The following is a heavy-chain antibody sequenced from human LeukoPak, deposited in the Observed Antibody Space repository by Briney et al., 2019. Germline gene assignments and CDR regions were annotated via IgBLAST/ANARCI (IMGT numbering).Heavy chain of an antibody. CDR1: GGSISSYY. Sequence: SETLSPTCTVSGGSISSYYWNWIRQPAGKGLEWIGRIHTSGRTNYNPSLKSRVTVSVDTSKNQFSLRLSSVTAADTAVYYCARGKVVAGTPGQNSWDHWGQGTLVTVSS. J-gene: IGHJ4*02. V-gene: IGHV4-4*07. D-gene: IGHD6-19*01. CDR2: IHTSGRT. CDR3: ARGKVVAGTPGQNSWDH.